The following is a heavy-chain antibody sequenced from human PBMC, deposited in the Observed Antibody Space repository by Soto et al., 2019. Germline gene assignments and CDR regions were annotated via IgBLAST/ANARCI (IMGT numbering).Heavy chain of an antibody. V-gene: IGHV3-23*01. J-gene: IGHJ4*02. D-gene: IGHD3-10*01. CDR3: AKGRTSRSYYSFFDF. CDR1: GFTFSSYA. Sequence: GGSLRLSCAASGFTFSSYAMSWVRQAPGRGLEWVSAIGGSGGSTYYADSVKGRFTISRDNSKNTLYLQMNSLRAEDTAVYYCAKGRTSRSYYSFFDFWGQGSLVTVSS. CDR2: IGGSGGST.